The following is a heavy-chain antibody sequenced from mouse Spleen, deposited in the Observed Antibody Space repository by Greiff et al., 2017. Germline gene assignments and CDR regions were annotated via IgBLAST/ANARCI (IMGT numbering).Heavy chain of an antibody. CDR2: IDPSDSYT. J-gene: IGHJ3*01. V-gene: IGHV1-59*01. CDR3: ARAYYRYDEGWFAY. Sequence: QVQLQQPGAELVRPGTSVKLSCKASGYTFTSYWMHWVKQRPGQGLEWIGVIDPSDSYTNYNQKFKGKATLTVDTSSSTAYMQLSSLTSEDSAVYYCARAYYRYDEGWFAYWGQGTLVTVSA. D-gene: IGHD2-14*01. CDR1: GYTFTSYW.